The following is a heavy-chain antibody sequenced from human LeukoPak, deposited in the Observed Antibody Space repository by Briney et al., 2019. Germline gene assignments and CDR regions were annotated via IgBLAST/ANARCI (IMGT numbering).Heavy chain of an antibody. CDR2: ISYDGSNK. J-gene: IGHJ6*03. CDR1: GFTFSSYG. D-gene: IGHD3-3*01. V-gene: IGHV3-30*03. Sequence: GRSLRLSCAASGFTFSSYGMHWVRQAPGKGLEWVAVISYDGSNKYYADSVKGRFTISRDNSKNTLYLQMNSLRAEDTAVYYCARDGNYDFWSGYFDPHYYYYYMDVWGKGTTVTVSS. CDR3: ARDGNYDFWSGYFDPHYYYYYMDV.